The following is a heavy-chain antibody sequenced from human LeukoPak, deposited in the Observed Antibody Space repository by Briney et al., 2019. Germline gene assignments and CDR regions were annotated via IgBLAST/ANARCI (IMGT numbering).Heavy chain of an antibody. V-gene: IGHV1-2*02. D-gene: IGHD3-22*01. CDR2: INPNSGGT. CDR3: ARERYYDSSGYPVYFDY. J-gene: IGHJ4*02. CDR1: GYTFTGYC. Sequence: ASVKVSCKASGYTFTGYCMHWVRQAPGQGLEWMGWINPNSGGTNYAQKFQGRVTMTRDTSISTAYMELSRLRSDDTAVYYCARERYYDSSGYPVYFDYWGQGTLVTVSS.